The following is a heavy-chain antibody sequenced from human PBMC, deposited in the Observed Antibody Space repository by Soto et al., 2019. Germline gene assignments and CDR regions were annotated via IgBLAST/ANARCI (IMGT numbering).Heavy chain of an antibody. D-gene: IGHD2-15*01. CDR1: GGTFSGYA. CDR2: IIPIFGTA. V-gene: IGHV1-69*13. J-gene: IGHJ3*02. Sequence: SVKASCRASGGTFSGYAISWVRQAPEQGLEWMGGIIPIFGTANYAQKFQGRVTITADESTSTAYMELSSLRSEDTAVYYCARDRGVVAATLAFDIWGQGTMVTVSS. CDR3: ARDRGVVAATLAFDI.